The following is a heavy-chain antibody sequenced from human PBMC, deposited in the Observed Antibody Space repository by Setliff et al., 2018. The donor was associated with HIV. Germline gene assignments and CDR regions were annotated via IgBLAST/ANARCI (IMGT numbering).Heavy chain of an antibody. J-gene: IGHJ3*01. CDR1: GFTFSDYP. V-gene: IGHV3-48*01. Sequence: GGSLRLSCAASGFTFSDYPMNWVRQAPGKGLERVSHIYPDSNNIDYGDSVKGRFTISRDNSKDTLYLQMSSLRAEDTAFYYCTNKPESFNSFEVWGQGTVVTVSS. CDR2: IYPDSNNI. CDR3: TNKPESFNSFEV.